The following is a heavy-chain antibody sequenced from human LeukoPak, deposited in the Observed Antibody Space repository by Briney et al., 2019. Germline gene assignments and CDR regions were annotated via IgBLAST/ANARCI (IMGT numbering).Heavy chain of an antibody. Sequence: SETLSLTCAVYGGSFSGYYWSWIRQPPGKGLEWIGEINHSGSTNYNPSLKSRVTISVDTSKNQFSLKLSSVTAADTAVYYCSVTRGHYYYYMDVWGKGTTVTVSS. CDR1: GGSFSGYY. D-gene: IGHD4-11*01. V-gene: IGHV4-34*01. CDR2: INHSGST. J-gene: IGHJ6*03. CDR3: SVTRGHYYYYMDV.